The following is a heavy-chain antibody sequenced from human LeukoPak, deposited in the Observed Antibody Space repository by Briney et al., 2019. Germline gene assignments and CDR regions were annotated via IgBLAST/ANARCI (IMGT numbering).Heavy chain of an antibody. V-gene: IGHV3-30*18. CDR1: GFTFSNYG. CDR2: ISYDGNNQ. Sequence: PGGSLRLTCAASGFTFSNYGMHWVRQAPGEGLEWVAFISYDGNNQYYADSVKGRFTISRDNSKNTLYLQTNSLRPEDTAVYYCAKTVNFYDSRRLDYWGQGALVTVSS. D-gene: IGHD3-22*01. J-gene: IGHJ4*02. CDR3: AKTVNFYDSRRLDY.